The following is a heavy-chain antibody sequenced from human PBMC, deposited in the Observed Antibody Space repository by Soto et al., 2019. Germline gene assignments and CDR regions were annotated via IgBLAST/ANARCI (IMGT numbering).Heavy chain of an antibody. Sequence: SETLSLTCAVYGGSFSGYYWSWIRQPPGKGLEWIGEINHSGSTNYNPSLKSRVTISVDTSKNQFSLKLSSVTAADTAVYYCARNQNYYDKYFQHWGQGTLVTVSS. CDR3: ARNQNYYDKYFQH. J-gene: IGHJ1*01. CDR1: GGSFSGYY. D-gene: IGHD3-22*01. CDR2: INHSGST. V-gene: IGHV4-34*01.